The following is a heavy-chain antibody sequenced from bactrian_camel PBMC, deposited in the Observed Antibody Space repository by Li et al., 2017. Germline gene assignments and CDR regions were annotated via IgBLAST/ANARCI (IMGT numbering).Heavy chain of an antibody. Sequence: VQLVESGGGLVQPGGTLRLSCGLSGDTNAQVFGWFREAPGKEREGVAAIYARGGYTFYADSVKGRFTISRENASNSVFLQMNSLKPEYTAMYYCATVRGQAGDAANCFKGWAAFNYFGQGTQV. D-gene: IGHD5*01. CDR3: ATVRGQAGDAANCFKGWAAFNY. CDR1: GDTNAQV. V-gene: IGHV3S40*01. CDR2: IYARGGYT. J-gene: IGHJ4*01.